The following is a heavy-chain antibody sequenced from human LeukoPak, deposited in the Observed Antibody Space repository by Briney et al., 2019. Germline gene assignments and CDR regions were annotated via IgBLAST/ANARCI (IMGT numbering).Heavy chain of an antibody. D-gene: IGHD4-17*01. CDR2: MWGSSNPI. V-gene: IGHV3-21*05. CDR3: ARDHDYAFDY. CDR1: GFTFSSYS. J-gene: IGHJ4*02. Sequence: GGCLRLSCAASGFTFSSYSMNWGRQAPGKGLEWISHMWGSSNPIDYADSVKGRFTFSRDNARYSVYLQMNSLRDEDTAVYYCARDHDYAFDYWGQGTMVTVSS.